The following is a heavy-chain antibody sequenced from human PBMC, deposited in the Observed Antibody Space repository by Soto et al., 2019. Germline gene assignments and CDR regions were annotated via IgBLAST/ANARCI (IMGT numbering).Heavy chain of an antibody. J-gene: IGHJ4*02. Sequence: QITLKEPGPPLVKPTQTLTLTCTFSGFSLPTDRVGVGWIRQPPGKALEWLAVIYWDDTKTYRPSLKSRLTITKDTSKNQVALTMTDMDPVDTATYYCAHAYGGRSLYWGQGTLVTVSS. CDR3: AHAYGGRSLY. V-gene: IGHV2-5*02. CDR2: IYWDDTK. D-gene: IGHD1-26*01. CDR1: GFSLPTDRVG.